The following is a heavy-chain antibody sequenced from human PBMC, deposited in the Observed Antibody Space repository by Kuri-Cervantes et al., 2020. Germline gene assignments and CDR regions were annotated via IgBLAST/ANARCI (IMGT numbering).Heavy chain of an antibody. CDR2: INPDGSDT. Sequence: GESLKISCAASGFTFSSYSMNWVRQAPGRGLEWVANINPDGSDTYYVDSVKGRFTISRDNADNSLFLQMNSLRAEDTAVYYCARDPRTMTYWGQGTLVTVSS. V-gene: IGHV3-7*04. CDR1: GFTFSSYS. D-gene: IGHD2-21*02. CDR3: ARDPRTMTY. J-gene: IGHJ4*02.